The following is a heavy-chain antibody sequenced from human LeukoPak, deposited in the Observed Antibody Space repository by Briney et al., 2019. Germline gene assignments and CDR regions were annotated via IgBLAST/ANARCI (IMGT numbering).Heavy chain of an antibody. CDR3: ARADYDFWSGYFSPPDV. D-gene: IGHD3-3*01. V-gene: IGHV4-39*01. J-gene: IGHJ6*04. Sequence: SETLSLTCTVSGGSISSSSYYWGWIRQPPGQGLEWIGSIYYSGSTYYNPSLKSRVTISVDTSKNQFSLKLSSVTAADTAVYYCARADYDFWSGYFSPPDVWGKGTTVTVSS. CDR2: IYYSGST. CDR1: GGSISSSSYY.